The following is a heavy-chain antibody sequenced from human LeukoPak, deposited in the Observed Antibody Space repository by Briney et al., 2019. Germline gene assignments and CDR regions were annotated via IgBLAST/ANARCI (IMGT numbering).Heavy chain of an antibody. J-gene: IGHJ5*02. Sequence: GGSLRLSCAASGFTFSSYCMSWVRQAPGKGLEWVSSISSSSSYIYYADSVKGRFTISRDNAKNSLYLQMNSLRAEDTAVYYCARDKDTMVRGRSFGFDPWGQGTLVTVSS. CDR3: ARDKDTMVRGRSFGFDP. D-gene: IGHD3-10*01. CDR2: ISSSSSYI. CDR1: GFTFSSYC. V-gene: IGHV3-21*01.